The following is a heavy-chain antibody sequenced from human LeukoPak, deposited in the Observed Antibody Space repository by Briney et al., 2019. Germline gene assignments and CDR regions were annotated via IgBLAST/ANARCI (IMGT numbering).Heavy chain of an antibody. V-gene: IGHV1-69*05. CDR3: AREAEDDFWSCYWEF. J-gene: IGHJ4*02. D-gene: IGHD3-3*01. Sequence: SVKVSCKASGGTFSSYAISWVRQAPGQGLEWMGRIIPIFGTANYAQKFQGRVTITTDESTSTAYMELSSLRSEDTAVYYCAREAEDDFWSCYWEFWGQGTLVTVSS. CDR2: IIPIFGTA. CDR1: GGTFSSYA.